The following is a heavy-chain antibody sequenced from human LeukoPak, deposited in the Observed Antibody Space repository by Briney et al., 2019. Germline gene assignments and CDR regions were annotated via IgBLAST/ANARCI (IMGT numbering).Heavy chain of an antibody. J-gene: IGHJ4*02. CDR1: GFAVSSNF. Sequence: GESLKISCAASGFAVSSNFMSWVRQAPGKGLEWVSVLYSGGYTVYADSVKGRFTISRDNSENTLYLQMNSLRADDTAVYYCVRASSTTAAGLFDYWGQGTPLTVSS. D-gene: IGHD6-13*01. CDR3: VRASSTTAAGLFDY. CDR2: LYSGGYT. V-gene: IGHV3-53*01.